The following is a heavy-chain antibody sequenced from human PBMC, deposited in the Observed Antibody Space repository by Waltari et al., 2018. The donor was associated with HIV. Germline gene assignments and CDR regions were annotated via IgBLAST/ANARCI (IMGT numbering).Heavy chain of an antibody. D-gene: IGHD2-2*01. J-gene: IGHJ5*02. CDR2: ISYSGRT. Sequence: QVQLQESGPGLVKPSETLSLTCTVSGASLSSYYWSWSRQPPGKGLEWIGYISYSGRTNYNPSLKSRLTISLDTSKNQFSLKLSSVTAADTAVYYCARFPGVPAANINWLDPWGQGTLVTVSS. CDR3: ARFPGVPAANINWLDP. V-gene: IGHV4-59*01. CDR1: GASLSSYY.